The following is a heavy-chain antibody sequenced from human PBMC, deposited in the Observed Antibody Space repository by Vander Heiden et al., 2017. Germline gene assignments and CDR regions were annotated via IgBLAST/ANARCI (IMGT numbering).Heavy chain of an antibody. Sequence: QVQLQESGPGLVKPSETLSLTCTVSGGSISSYYWSWIRQPAGKGLEWIGRIYTSGSTNYNPSLKSRVTMSVDTSKNQFSLKLSSVTAADTAVYYYASSATENYDFWSGYYTGSNWFDPWGQGTLVTVSS. J-gene: IGHJ5*02. V-gene: IGHV4-4*07. CDR2: IYTSGST. CDR1: GGSISSYY. D-gene: IGHD3-3*01. CDR3: ASSATENYDFWSGYYTGSNWFDP.